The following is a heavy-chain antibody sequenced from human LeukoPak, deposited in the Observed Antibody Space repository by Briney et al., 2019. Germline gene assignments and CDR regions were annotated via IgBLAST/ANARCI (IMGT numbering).Heavy chain of an antibody. V-gene: IGHV4-61*08. CDR1: GGSVSSGGYY. D-gene: IGHD3-16*02. CDR2: IYYSGST. CDR3: ARSPGDYVWGSYRYFDY. Sequence: PSETLSLTCTVSGGSVSSGGYYWSWIRQPPGKGLEWIGYIYYSGSTNYNPSLKSRVTISVDTSKNQFSLKLSSVTAADTAVYYCARSPGDYVWGSYRYFDYWGQGTLVTVSS. J-gene: IGHJ4*02.